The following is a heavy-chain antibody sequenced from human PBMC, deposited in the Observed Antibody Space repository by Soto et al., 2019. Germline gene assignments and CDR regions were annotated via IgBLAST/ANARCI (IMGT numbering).Heavy chain of an antibody. V-gene: IGHV1-18*01. CDR2: ISAHNGNT. CDR1: GYTFTTYG. CDR3: ARGRYGDY. D-gene: IGHD1-1*01. Sequence: QVHLVQSGAEVKRPGASVKVSCKGSGYTFTTYGITWVRQAPGQGLEWVGWISAHNGNTNYAQKLQGRVTVTRDTSTSTASTELRSLRSDDTAVYYCARGRYGDYWGQGALVTVSS. J-gene: IGHJ4*02.